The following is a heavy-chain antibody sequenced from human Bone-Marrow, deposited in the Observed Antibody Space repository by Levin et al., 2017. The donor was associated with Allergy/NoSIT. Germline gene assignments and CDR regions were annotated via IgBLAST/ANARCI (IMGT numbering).Heavy chain of an antibody. D-gene: IGHD4-23*01. Sequence: SCVVSGFTVSEAWMHWVRQAPGKGLEWVGRVKRTRNGGTTDFSASVKGRFTISRDDSKNMFYLQMNSLKTEDTAVYYCETDDCGGNWGQGTLVTVSS. CDR2: VKRTRNGGTT. V-gene: IGHV3-15*01. CDR1: GFTVSEAW. J-gene: IGHJ4*02. CDR3: ETDDCGGN.